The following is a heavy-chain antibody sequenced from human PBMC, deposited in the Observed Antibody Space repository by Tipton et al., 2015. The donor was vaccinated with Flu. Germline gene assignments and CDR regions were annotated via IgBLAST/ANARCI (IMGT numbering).Heavy chain of an antibody. J-gene: IGHJ6*02. CDR2: IYHSGST. CDR3: AREYYDSSGYYFAYYYGMDV. CDR1: GYSISSGYY. D-gene: IGHD3-22*01. V-gene: IGHV4-38-2*02. Sequence: TLSLTCTVSGYSISSGYYWGWIRQPPGKGLEWIGSIYHSGSTYYNPSLKSRVTISVDTSKNQFSLKLSSVTAADTAVYYCAREYYDSSGYYFAYYYGMDVWGQGTMVTVSS.